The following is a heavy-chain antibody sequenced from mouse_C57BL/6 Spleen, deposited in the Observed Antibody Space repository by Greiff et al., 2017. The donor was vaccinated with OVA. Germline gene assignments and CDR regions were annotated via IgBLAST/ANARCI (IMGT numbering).Heavy chain of an antibody. CDR3: ARGGVYGNYRAYFDY. Sequence: QVQLQQPGAELVKPGASVKMSCKASGYTFTSYWITWVKQRPGQGLEWIGDIYPGSGSTNYNEKFKSKATLTVDTSSSTAYMQLSSLTSEDSAVYYGARGGVYGNYRAYFDYWGQGTTLTVSS. J-gene: IGHJ2*01. CDR2: IYPGSGST. V-gene: IGHV1-55*01. D-gene: IGHD2-1*01. CDR1: GYTFTSYW.